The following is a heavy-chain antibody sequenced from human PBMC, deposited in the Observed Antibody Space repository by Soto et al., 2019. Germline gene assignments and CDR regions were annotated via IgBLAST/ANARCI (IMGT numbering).Heavy chain of an antibody. V-gene: IGHV1-58*01. CDR2: IVVGSGNT. Sequence: GASVKVSCEDSGFTFTSTAGQWVRQARGQRLEWIGWIVVGSGNTNYAQKFQERVTITRDMSTSTAYMELSSLRSEDTAVYYCAAVFKESWFDPWGQGTLVTVSS. CDR3: AAVFKESWFDP. J-gene: IGHJ5*02. CDR1: GFTFTSTA.